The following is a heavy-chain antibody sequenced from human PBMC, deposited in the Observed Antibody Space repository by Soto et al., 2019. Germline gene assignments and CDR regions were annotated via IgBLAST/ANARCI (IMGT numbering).Heavy chain of an antibody. V-gene: IGHV1-69*01. CDR1: GGTLSDYA. CDR2: IMPTVDSA. D-gene: IGHD3-10*01. CDR3: AVAAVREIMAQESSGMAV. J-gene: IGHJ6*02. Sequence: QVQLVQSGAEVKTHGSSVKVSCKASGGTLSDYALSWVRQAPGQGLEWLGGIMPTVDSANYAQNFQGRLTISADESTSTANLELSRLMSDDTAVYYCAVAAVREIMAQESSGMAVWGQGTTGIVSS.